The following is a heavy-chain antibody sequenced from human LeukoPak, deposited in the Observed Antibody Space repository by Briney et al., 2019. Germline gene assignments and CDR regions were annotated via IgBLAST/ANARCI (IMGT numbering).Heavy chain of an antibody. D-gene: IGHD1-26*01. Sequence: GGSLRLSWAASGFTFGDSWMTWVRQAPGKGLEWVATIKFEGTEKQYVASVRGRFTISRANAENSMFLRMESLSPEDTAVYYCARGGGYSERFDYWGQGTLVTVSS. J-gene: IGHJ4*02. CDR1: GFTFGDSW. CDR3: ARGGGYSERFDY. CDR2: IKFEGTEK. V-gene: IGHV3-7*01.